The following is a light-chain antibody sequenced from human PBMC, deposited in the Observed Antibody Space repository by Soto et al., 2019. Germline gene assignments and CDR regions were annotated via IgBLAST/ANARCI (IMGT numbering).Light chain of an antibody. CDR2: KAS. Sequence: DIQMTQSPSTVSASVGDRVTITCRASQSISSWLAWYQQKPGKAPKLLIYKASSLESGVPLRFSGSGSGTEFTLTISSLQRDDFATYYCQQYSTYSRTFGQGTKVDIK. CDR3: QQYSTYSRT. V-gene: IGKV1-5*03. J-gene: IGKJ1*01. CDR1: QSISSW.